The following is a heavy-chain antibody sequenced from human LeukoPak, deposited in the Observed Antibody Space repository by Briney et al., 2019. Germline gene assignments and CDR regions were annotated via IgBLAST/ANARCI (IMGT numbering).Heavy chain of an antibody. V-gene: IGHV4-39*07. CDR3: ARVAGSSSSFYYYYYYMDV. CDR2: IYYSGST. J-gene: IGHJ6*03. D-gene: IGHD6-6*01. CDR1: GGSISSSSYY. Sequence: SENLSLTCTVSGGSISSSSYYWGWIRQPPGKGLEWIGSIYYSGSTYYNPSLKSRVTISVDTSKNQFSLKLSSVTAADTAVYYCARVAGSSSSFYYYYYYMDVWGKGTTVTVSS.